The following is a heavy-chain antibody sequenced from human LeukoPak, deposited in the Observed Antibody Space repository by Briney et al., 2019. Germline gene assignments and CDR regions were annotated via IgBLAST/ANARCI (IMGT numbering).Heavy chain of an antibody. D-gene: IGHD3-22*01. Sequence: GASVKVSCKASGYTFTSYGISWVRQAPGQGLEWMGWISAYNGNTNYAQKLQGRVTMTRDTSISTAYMELSRLRSDDTAVYYCARDLDYYDSSGYYGAYNHPRMRGYFDYWGQGTLVTVSS. V-gene: IGHV1-18*01. CDR3: ARDLDYYDSSGYYGAYNHPRMRGYFDY. CDR2: ISAYNGNT. J-gene: IGHJ4*02. CDR1: GYTFTSYG.